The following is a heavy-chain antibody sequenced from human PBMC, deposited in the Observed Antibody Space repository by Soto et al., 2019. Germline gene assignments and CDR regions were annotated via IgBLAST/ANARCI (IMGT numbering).Heavy chain of an antibody. CDR3: AHSLPFYDSSYYFDY. D-gene: IGHD3-22*01. Sequence: QITLKESGPTLVKPTQTLTLTRTFSGFSLSTSGVGVGWIRQPPGKALEWLALIYWDDDKRYSPSLKSRLTITKDTSKNQVVLTMTNMDPVDTATYYCAHSLPFYDSSYYFDYWGQGTLVTVSS. CDR1: GFSLSTSGVG. CDR2: IYWDDDK. V-gene: IGHV2-5*02. J-gene: IGHJ4*02.